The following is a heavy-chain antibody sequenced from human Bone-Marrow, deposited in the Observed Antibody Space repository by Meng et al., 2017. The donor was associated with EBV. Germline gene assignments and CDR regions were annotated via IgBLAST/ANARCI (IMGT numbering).Heavy chain of an antibody. Sequence: QGQLGEAGGGLCKPGGPLRCSCSASGFTFSDYDISWSRQAPGKGLEWISYISSSGSTIYYADSVKGRFTISRDNAKNSLYLQMNSLRAEDTAVYYCARNEGDKGVDYWGQGTLVTVSS. CDR2: ISSSGSTI. D-gene: IGHD2-21*02. V-gene: IGHV3-11*01. J-gene: IGHJ4*02. CDR1: GFTFSDYD. CDR3: ARNEGDKGVDY.